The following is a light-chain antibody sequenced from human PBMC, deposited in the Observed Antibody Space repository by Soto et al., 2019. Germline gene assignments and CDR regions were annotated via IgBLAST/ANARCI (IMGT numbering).Light chain of an antibody. Sequence: IGVTQSAGTRSLSPGERPTLSCRTSLSVSVYLAWYQQKPGQAPRLLIYDASNRATGIPARFSGSGSRTDFTLTISSLEPEDSAVYYCHQRQYWPPITFGQGTRLEIK. V-gene: IGKV3-11*01. J-gene: IGKJ5*01. CDR2: DAS. CDR1: LSVSVY. CDR3: HQRQYWPPIT.